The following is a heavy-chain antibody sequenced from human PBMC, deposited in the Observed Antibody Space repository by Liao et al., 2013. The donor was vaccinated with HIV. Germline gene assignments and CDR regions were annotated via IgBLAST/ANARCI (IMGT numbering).Heavy chain of an antibody. Sequence: QVQLQESGPGLVKPSETLSLTCTVSGGSISPYYWSWIRQTPGKALEWIGFIYYRGSTNYNPSFNSRVTISVDTSKNQFSLKLTSLTAADTAVYYCARILRPEVAVALDYWGQGIPGHRLL. CDR3: ARILRPEVAVALDY. CDR2: IYYRGST. V-gene: IGHV4-59*01. D-gene: IGHD1-14*01. J-gene: IGHJ4*02. CDR1: GGSISPYY.